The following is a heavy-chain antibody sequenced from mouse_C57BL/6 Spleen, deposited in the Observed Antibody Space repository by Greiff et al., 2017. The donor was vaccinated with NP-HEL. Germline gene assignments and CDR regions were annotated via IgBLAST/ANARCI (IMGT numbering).Heavy chain of an antibody. V-gene: IGHV5-6*01. Sequence: DVQLVESGGDLVKPGGSLKLSCAASGFTFSSYGMSWVRQTPDKRLEWVATISSGGSYTYYPDSVKGRFTISRDNAKNTLYLQMSSLKSEDTAMYYCARNFEGWYFDVWGTGTTVTVSS. J-gene: IGHJ1*03. CDR2: ISSGGSYT. CDR3: ARNFEGWYFDV. CDR1: GFTFSSYG.